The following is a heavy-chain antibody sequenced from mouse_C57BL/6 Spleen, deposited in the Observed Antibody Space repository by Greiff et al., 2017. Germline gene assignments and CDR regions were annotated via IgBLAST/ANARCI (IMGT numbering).Heavy chain of an antibody. D-gene: IGHD2-5*01. Sequence: EVQRVESGAELVRPGASVKLSCTASGFNIKDDYMHWVKQRPEQGLEWIGWIDPENGDTEYASKFQGKATITADTSSNTAYLQLSSLTSEDTAVYYCTTNAYSNFLFAYWGQGTLVTVSA. V-gene: IGHV14-4*01. CDR1: GFNIKDDY. CDR2: IDPENGDT. J-gene: IGHJ3*01. CDR3: TTNAYSNFLFAY.